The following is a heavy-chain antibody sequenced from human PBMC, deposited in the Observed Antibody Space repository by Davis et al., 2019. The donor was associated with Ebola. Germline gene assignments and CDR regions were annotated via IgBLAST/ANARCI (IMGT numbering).Heavy chain of an antibody. Sequence: PGGSLRLSCAPSGFTFRTYDMHWVRQTTGKGLEWVSVIGTAGDTYYRGSVKGRFTISRENARNSLYLQMNSLTAGDTAVYYCARAQFGDVVLDYWGQGTLVTVSS. V-gene: IGHV3-13*01. CDR3: ARAQFGDVVLDY. J-gene: IGHJ4*02. CDR1: GFTFRTYD. D-gene: IGHD4-17*01. CDR2: IGTAGDT.